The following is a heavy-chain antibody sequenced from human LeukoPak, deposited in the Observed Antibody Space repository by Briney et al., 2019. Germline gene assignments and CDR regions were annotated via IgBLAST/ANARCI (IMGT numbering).Heavy chain of an antibody. V-gene: IGHV3-23*01. Sequence: GGSLRLSCAASGFTFSSAAMTCVRQAPGKGLEWVSLISPTGGNTFYADSVKGRFTISRDNSKNTLYLEMNSLRAEDTAVYFCAKDIQCTYWGQGALVTVSS. CDR2: ISPTGGNT. D-gene: IGHD2-8*01. CDR3: AKDIQCTY. CDR1: GFTFSSAA. J-gene: IGHJ4*02.